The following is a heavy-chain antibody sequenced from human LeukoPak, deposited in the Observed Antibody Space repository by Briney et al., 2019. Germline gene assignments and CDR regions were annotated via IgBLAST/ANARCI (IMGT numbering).Heavy chain of an antibody. V-gene: IGHV4-39*07. D-gene: IGHD3-10*01. CDR2: NT. CDR1: GASISSTTYY. CDR3: ARDGSPGI. Sequence: PSETLSLTCTVSGASISSTTYYWGWIRQPPGKGLEWIGSNTYYNPSPKSRVTISLDTSRNQFSLKLSSVTAADTAVYYCARDGSPGIWGQGTLVTVSS. J-gene: IGHJ4*02.